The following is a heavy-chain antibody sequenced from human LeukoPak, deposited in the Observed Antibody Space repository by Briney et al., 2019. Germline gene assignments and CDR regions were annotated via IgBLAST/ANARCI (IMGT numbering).Heavy chain of an antibody. CDR2: ISSSSYI. V-gene: IGHV3-21*01. CDR1: GFTFSSYS. CDR3: ASIYCSGGSCYD. D-gene: IGHD2-15*01. J-gene: IGHJ4*02. Sequence: GGSLRLSCAASGFTFSSYSMNWVRQAPGKGLEWVSSISSSSYIYYADSVKGRFTISRDNAKNSLYLQMNSLRAEDTAVYYCASIYCSGGSCYDWGQGTLATVSS.